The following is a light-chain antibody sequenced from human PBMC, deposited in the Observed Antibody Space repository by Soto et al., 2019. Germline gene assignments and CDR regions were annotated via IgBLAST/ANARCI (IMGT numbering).Light chain of an antibody. V-gene: IGKV1-17*01. CDR2: DAF. J-gene: IGKJ3*01. Sequence: DIQMTQSPSSLSASVGDRVTITCRASQGIRNDLGWYQQKSGKAPKRLIYDAFTLESGVPSRFSGGGSGTEFTLTVSSLQPEDFAADYCLQWNALPLTFGPGTKVDIK. CDR3: LQWNALPLT. CDR1: QGIRND.